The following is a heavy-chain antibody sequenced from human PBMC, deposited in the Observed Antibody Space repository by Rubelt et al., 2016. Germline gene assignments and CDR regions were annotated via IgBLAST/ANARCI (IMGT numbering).Heavy chain of an antibody. CDR1: GGSFSGYY. CDR3: ARDCIVVATCAFDI. J-gene: IGHJ3*02. Sequence: QVQLQQWGAGLLKPSETLSLTCAVYGGSFSGYYWSWIRQPPGKGLEWIGSIYYSGSTYYNPSLKSRVNISVDTSKNQFSLKLSLVTAADTAVYYCARDCIVVATCAFDIWGQGTMVTVSS. CDR2: IYYSGST. V-gene: IGHV4-34*01. D-gene: IGHD1-26*01.